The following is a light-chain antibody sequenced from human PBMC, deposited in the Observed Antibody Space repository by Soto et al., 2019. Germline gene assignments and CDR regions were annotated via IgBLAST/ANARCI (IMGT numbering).Light chain of an antibody. CDR2: GAS. CDR3: QQYVTPPYT. J-gene: IGKJ2*01. CDR1: RSVSFAY. V-gene: IGKV3-20*01. Sequence: VLTQSPDTLSLSPGERASLSCRASRSVSFAYVAWYQLRPGQAPRLLIYGASSRATGIPDRFSGSGSGTDFTLTIGRLEPEDSAVYYCQQYVTPPYTFGQGIKLEI.